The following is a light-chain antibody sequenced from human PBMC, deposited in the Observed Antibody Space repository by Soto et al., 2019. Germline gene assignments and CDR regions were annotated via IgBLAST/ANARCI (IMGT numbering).Light chain of an antibody. CDR2: GAS. CDR1: QSVSSN. CDR3: PQYKNWPPTWT. Sequence: EIVMTQSPATLSVSPGERATLSCRASQSVSSNLAWYQQKPGQAPRLLIYGASTRATGIPARFSGSGSRTEFTLNISSLQSEDFAVYYCPQYKNWPPTWTFGQGTKVEIK. V-gene: IGKV3-15*01. J-gene: IGKJ1*01.